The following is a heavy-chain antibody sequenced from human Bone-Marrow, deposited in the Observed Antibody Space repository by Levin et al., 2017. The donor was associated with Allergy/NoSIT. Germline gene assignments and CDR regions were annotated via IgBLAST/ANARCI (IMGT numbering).Heavy chain of an antibody. CDR1: GFTFNTYA. J-gene: IGHJ6*02. CDR3: ARDYLPSWGYYYGMDV. CDR2: IGSSGTTI. D-gene: IGHD3-16*01. V-gene: IGHV3-48*04. Sequence: GESLKISCAASGFTFNTYAMNWVRQAPGKGLEWVSYIGSSGTTIYYADSVKGRFTISRDNAKNSLFLQMSSLRAEDTAVYYCARDYLPSWGYYYGMDVWGQGTTVTVSS.